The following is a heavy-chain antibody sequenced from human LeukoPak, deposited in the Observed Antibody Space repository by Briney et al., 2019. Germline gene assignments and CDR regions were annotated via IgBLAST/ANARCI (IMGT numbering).Heavy chain of an antibody. Sequence: QPGGPLGLSWAPSGFTFAYYDIHWVRQAPAKGLEWLTFVSTSGDHKYYSDSAEGRFTISRDNSNKIVYLQMSGLRLDDTAFYYCARGNWYLDVWGRGSLVIVSS. CDR2: VSTSGDHK. V-gene: IGHV3-30-3*01. CDR3: ARGNWYLDV. J-gene: IGHJ2*01. CDR1: GFTFAYYD.